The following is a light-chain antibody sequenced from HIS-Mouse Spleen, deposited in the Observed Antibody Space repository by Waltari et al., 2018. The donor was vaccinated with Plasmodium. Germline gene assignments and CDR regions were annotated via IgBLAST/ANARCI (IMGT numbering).Light chain of an antibody. Sequence: DIKRTKSQSSWSALVGEGVTITGRASQSISSYLNWYQQKQGKAPKLLIYAASSLQSGVPSRFSGIGSGTDFTLTISSLQPEDFATYYCQQSYSTPGTFGGGTKVEIK. CDR3: QQSYSTPGT. CDR2: AAS. V-gene: IGKV1-39*01. J-gene: IGKJ4*01. CDR1: QSISSY.